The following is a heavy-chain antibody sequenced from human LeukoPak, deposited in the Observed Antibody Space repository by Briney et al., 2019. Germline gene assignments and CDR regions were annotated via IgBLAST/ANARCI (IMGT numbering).Heavy chain of an antibody. CDR1: GFTFTSSS. J-gene: IGHJ4*02. CDR2: IVGGSSDT. D-gene: IGHD5-18*01. V-gene: IGHV1-58*02. Sequence: SVKVSCKASGFTFTSSSIQWVRQARGQRLEWIGWIVGGSSDTYYAQKFQEKVTITRDMSTSTAYLELSSLRSRDTAVYYCAADPDTTMAFDYWGQGTLVTVSS. CDR3: AADPDTTMAFDY.